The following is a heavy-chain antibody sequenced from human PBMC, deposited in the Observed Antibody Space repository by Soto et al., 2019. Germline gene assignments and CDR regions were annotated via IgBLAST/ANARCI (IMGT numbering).Heavy chain of an antibody. V-gene: IGHV4-34*01. Sequence: SETLSLTCAVYGGSFSGYYWSWIRQPPGKGLEWIGEINHSGSTNYNPSLKSRVTISVDTSKNQFSLKLSSVTAADTAVYYCARAGPLDRIYYGSGSYYSSRWFDPWGQGTLVTVSS. D-gene: IGHD3-10*01. J-gene: IGHJ5*02. CDR3: ARAGPLDRIYYGSGSYYSSRWFDP. CDR1: GGSFSGYY. CDR2: INHSGST.